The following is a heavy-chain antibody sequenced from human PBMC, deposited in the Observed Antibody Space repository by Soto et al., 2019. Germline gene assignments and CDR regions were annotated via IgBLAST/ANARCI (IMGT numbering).Heavy chain of an antibody. J-gene: IGHJ5*02. D-gene: IGHD6-19*01. CDR2: VYYSGST. Sequence: SETLSLTCTVSGDSISSYYWNWIRQPPGKVLEWIGYVYYSGSTNYNNSLTSRVTISIDTSKNQFSLTLRPVTDTDTAVYYCARQNDRQWLVRGSWFDQWGKGILVTVSS. CDR3: ARQNDRQWLVRGSWFDQ. CDR1: GDSISSYY. V-gene: IGHV4-59*01.